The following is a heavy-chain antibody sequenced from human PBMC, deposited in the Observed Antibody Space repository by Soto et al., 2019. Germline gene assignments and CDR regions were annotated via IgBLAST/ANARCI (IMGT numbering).Heavy chain of an antibody. CDR1: GYSFTDYW. V-gene: IGHV5-51*01. CDR3: ARRESLDYYYGMDV. J-gene: IGHJ6*02. D-gene: IGHD3-10*01. CDR2: IYPGDSDT. Sequence: GESLKLSFQVSGYSFTDYWVAWVRQMPGKGLEWMGIIYPGDSDTRYSPSFQGQVTISADKSISTAYLQWSSLKASDTAMYYCARRESLDYYYGMDVWGQGTTVTVSS.